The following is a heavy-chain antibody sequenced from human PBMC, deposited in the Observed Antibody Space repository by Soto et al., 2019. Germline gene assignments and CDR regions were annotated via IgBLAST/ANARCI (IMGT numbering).Heavy chain of an antibody. V-gene: IGHV3-23*01. CDR1: GFTFSTYA. CDR3: AKERSSGWSLDY. J-gene: IGHJ4*02. D-gene: IGHD6-19*01. Sequence: EVQLLESGGGLVQPGGSLRLSCAASGFTFSTYAMNWVRQAPGKGLEWVSGISGSGDSTYYADSVKGRFTVSRDNSKNTLYLQMTSLRAEDTAVFCCAKERSSGWSLDYWGQGTLVTVSS. CDR2: ISGSGDST.